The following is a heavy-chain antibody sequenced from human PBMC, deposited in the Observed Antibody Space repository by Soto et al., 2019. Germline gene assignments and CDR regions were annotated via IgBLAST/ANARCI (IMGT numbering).Heavy chain of an antibody. D-gene: IGHD3-10*01. Sequence: PSETLSLTCAVYGGSFSGYYWSWIRQPPGKGLEWIGEINHSGSTNYNPSLQSRVTISVNTSKNQFSLKLSSVTAADTAVYYCARVDYYGSGSYYRNWFDPWGQGTLVTVSS. CDR2: INHSGST. V-gene: IGHV4-34*01. J-gene: IGHJ5*02. CDR3: ARVDYYGSGSYYRNWFDP. CDR1: GGSFSGYY.